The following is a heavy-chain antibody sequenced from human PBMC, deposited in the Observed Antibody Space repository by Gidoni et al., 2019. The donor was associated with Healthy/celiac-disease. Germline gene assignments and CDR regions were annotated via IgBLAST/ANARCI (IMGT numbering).Heavy chain of an antibody. D-gene: IGHD2-15*01. Sequence: QVQLQQWGAGLLKPSEPLSLTCAVYGGSFSGYYWSWIRQPPGKGLEWIGEINHSGSTNYNPSLKSRVTISVDTSKNQFSLKLSSVTAADTAVYYCARDCSGGSCPFDYWGQGTLVTVSS. CDR3: ARDCSGGSCPFDY. CDR2: INHSGST. J-gene: IGHJ4*02. CDR1: GGSFSGYY. V-gene: IGHV4-34*01.